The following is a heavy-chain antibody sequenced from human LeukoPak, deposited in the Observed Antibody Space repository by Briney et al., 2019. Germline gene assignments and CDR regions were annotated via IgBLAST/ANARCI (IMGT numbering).Heavy chain of an antibody. V-gene: IGHV3-53*01. D-gene: IGHD6-13*01. CDR2: IYSGGRT. Sequence: GGSLRLSCAASGFTVSSNYMSWVRQAPGKGLEWFSVIYSGGRTYYADSVKGRFTISRDDSKNTLYLQMNSLRAEDTAVYYCARGAGIASTGTGSFDYWGQGTLVTVSS. J-gene: IGHJ4*02. CDR3: ARGAGIASTGTGSFDY. CDR1: GFTVSSNY.